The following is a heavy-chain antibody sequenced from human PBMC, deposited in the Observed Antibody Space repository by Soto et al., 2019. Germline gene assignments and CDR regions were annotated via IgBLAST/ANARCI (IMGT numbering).Heavy chain of an antibody. Sequence: GGSLRLSCAASGFTFSSYGMHGVRQAPGKGLEWVAVISYDGSNKYYADSVKGRFTISRDNSKNTLYLQMNSLRAEDTAVYYCAKRSGDTDYYYYMDVWGKGTAVTVSS. CDR3: AKRSGDTDYYYYMDV. J-gene: IGHJ6*03. CDR2: ISYDGSNK. V-gene: IGHV3-30*18. CDR1: GFTFSSYG. D-gene: IGHD2-21*01.